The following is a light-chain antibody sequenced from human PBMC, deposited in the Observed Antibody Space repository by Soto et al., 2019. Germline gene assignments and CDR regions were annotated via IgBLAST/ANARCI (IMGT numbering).Light chain of an antibody. V-gene: IGKV3-20*01. CDR3: QQYGSSPWT. Sequence: EIVLTQSPGTVSLSPGERATLSCRASQSVFSSYLAWYQKKPGQAPRLLIYGASSRATGIPDRFSGSGSGTDFTLTISSLEPEDFALYYCQQYGSSPWTFGQGTKVEIK. CDR1: QSVFSSY. J-gene: IGKJ1*01. CDR2: GAS.